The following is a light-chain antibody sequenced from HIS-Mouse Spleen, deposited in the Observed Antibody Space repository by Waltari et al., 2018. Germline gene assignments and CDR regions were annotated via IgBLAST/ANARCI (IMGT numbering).Light chain of an antibody. CDR2: AAS. J-gene: IGKJ1*01. CDR1: QGISSY. CDR3: QQLNSYPPT. V-gene: IGKV1-9*01. Sequence: DIQLTQSPSFLSASVGDRVTIPCRASQGISSYLAWYQQKPGKAPQLLIYAASTLQSGVPSRFSGSGSGTEFTLTISSLQPEDFATYYCQQLNSYPPTFGQGTKVEIK.